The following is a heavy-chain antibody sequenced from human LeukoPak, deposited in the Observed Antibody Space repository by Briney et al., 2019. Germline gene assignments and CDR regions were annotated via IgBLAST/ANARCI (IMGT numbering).Heavy chain of an antibody. J-gene: IGHJ4*02. CDR2: ISGNGGIT. Sequence: PGGSLRLSCSASGFTFSSYAMHWVRQAPGKGQEYVSAISGNGGITYHADSVKGRSTISRDNSKNTLYIQMNSLRPEDTAVYYCATGYSSGWTSLDYWGQGTLVTVSP. V-gene: IGHV3-64D*06. D-gene: IGHD6-19*01. CDR3: ATGYSSGWTSLDY. CDR1: GFTFSSYA.